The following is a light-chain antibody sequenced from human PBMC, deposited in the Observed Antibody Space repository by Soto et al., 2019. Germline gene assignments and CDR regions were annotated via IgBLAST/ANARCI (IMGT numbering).Light chain of an antibody. CDR1: QSVSTN. CDR2: GAS. J-gene: IGKJ1*01. V-gene: IGKV3-20*01. Sequence: EIVMTQSPATLSVSPGGRATLSFRASQSVSTNLAWYQQKPGQAPRLLIYGASNRATGIPDRFSGSGSGTDFTLTISRLEPEDFAVYYCQQYGSSGTFGQGTKVDI. CDR3: QQYGSSGT.